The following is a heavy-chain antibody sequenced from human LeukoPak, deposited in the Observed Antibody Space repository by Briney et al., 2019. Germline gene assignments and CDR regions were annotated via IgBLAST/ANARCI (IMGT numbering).Heavy chain of an antibody. CDR1: GFTFSSYS. D-gene: IGHD2-2*01. J-gene: IGHJ4*02. V-gene: IGHV3-66*01. CDR3: ATIVPGGISTVY. CDR2: IYRGGDT. Sequence: GGSLRLSCAASGFTFSSYSMNWVRQAPGKGLEWVSVIYRGGDTNYADSVKGRFTISRDNSKNILYLQMNSLRVEDTAVYYCATIVPGGISTVYWGQGTLVTVSS.